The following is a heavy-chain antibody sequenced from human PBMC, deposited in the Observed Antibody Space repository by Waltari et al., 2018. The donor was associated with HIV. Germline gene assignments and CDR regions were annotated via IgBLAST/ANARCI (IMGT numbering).Heavy chain of an antibody. CDR2: FEPEEIET. D-gene: IGHD3-10*01. Sequence: QVQLVQSGAEVKKPGASVKVSCKVSGHTLSELSMHWVRQVPGKGLEWRGNFEPEEIETIYAHKSQGKVTMTEDTSSDTAYMGLSILTSGDTAVYYCATDFSGMVRAYSYYSLDVWGQGTTVTVSS. J-gene: IGHJ6*02. CDR1: GHTLSELS. CDR3: ATDFSGMVRAYSYYSLDV. V-gene: IGHV1-24*01.